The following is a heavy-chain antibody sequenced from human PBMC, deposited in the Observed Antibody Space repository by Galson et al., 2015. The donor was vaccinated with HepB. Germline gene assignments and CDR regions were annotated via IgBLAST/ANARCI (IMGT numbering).Heavy chain of an antibody. D-gene: IGHD5-12*01. CDR3: ARADSGYDWGWFDP. V-gene: IGHV4-30-4*01. CDR2: IHSSGST. Sequence: TLSLTCILSSGSISSGDFYWSWIRRSPGKGLEWIGSIHSSGSTNYNPSLKSRVTISVDTAKNQFSLRLSSVTAADRAVYYCARADSGYDWGWFDPWGQGTLVTVSS. CDR1: SGSISSGDFY. J-gene: IGHJ5*02.